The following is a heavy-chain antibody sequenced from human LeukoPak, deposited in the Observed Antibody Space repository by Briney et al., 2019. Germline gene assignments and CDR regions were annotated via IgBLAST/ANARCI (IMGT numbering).Heavy chain of an antibody. Sequence: GASVKVSCKASGGTFSSYAISWVRQAPGQGLEWMGGIIPIFGTANYAQKFQGRVTITADESTSTAYTELSSLRSEDTAVYYCARDWEEYSGSYANGYWGQGTLVTVSS. CDR1: GGTFSSYA. V-gene: IGHV1-69*13. J-gene: IGHJ4*02. D-gene: IGHD1-26*01. CDR3: ARDWEEYSGSYANGY. CDR2: IIPIFGTA.